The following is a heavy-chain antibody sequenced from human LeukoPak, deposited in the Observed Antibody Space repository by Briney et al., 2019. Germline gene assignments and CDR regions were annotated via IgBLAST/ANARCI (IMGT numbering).Heavy chain of an antibody. D-gene: IGHD6-13*01. CDR3: AREGYLPYYFDY. V-gene: IGHV4-59*01. CDR1: GGSISSYY. CDR2: IYYSGST. Sequence: PSETLSLTCTVSGGSISSYYWSWLRQPPGKGLEWIGYIYYSGSTNYNPSLKSRVTISVDTSKNQFSLNLSSVTAADTAVYYCAREGYLPYYFDYWGQGTLVTVSS. J-gene: IGHJ4*02.